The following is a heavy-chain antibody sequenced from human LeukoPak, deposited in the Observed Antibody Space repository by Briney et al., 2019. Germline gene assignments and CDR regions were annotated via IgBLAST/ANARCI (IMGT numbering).Heavy chain of an antibody. CDR2: IYTSGST. CDR3: ARQRWLVLIDY. Sequence: PSQTLSLTCTVSGGSISSGSYYWSWIRQPAGKGLEWIGRIYTSGSTNYNPSLKSRVTISVDTSKNQFSLKLSSVTAADTAVYYCARQRWLVLIDYWGQGTLVTVSS. D-gene: IGHD6-19*01. CDR1: GGSISSGSYY. V-gene: IGHV4-61*02. J-gene: IGHJ4*02.